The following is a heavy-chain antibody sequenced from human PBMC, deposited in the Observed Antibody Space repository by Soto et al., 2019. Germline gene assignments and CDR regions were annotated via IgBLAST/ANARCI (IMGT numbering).Heavy chain of an antibody. V-gene: IGHV1-2*04. J-gene: IGHJ5*02. CDR2: INPNSGGT. D-gene: IGHD5-18*01. CDR1: GYTFTGYY. CDR3: AREGGTSGYSYGGNWFDP. Sequence: QVQLVQSGAEVKKPGASVKVSCKASGYTFTGYYMHWVRQAPGQGLEWMGWINPNSGGTNYAQKFQGWVTMTRDTSISTAYMELSRLRSDDTAVYYCAREGGTSGYSYGGNWFDPWGQGTLVTVSS.